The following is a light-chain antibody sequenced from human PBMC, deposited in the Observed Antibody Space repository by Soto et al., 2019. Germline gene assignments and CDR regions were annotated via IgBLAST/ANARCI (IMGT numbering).Light chain of an antibody. V-gene: IGLV7-43*01. J-gene: IGLJ1*01. Sequence: QAVVTQEPSLTVSPGGTVTLTCASSTGAVTSGHYTSWFQQKPGQAPRALIYSTTNMHSWTPARFSGSLLGGKAALTLSGVQPEDEADYFCLLYYGSFYVFGTGTKLTVL. CDR3: LLYYGSFYV. CDR2: STT. CDR1: TGAVTSGHY.